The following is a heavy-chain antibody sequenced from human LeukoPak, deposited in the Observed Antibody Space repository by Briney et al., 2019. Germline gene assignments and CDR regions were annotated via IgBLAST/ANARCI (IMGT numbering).Heavy chain of an antibody. CDR3: ASLKEGMFGELLHYFDY. J-gene: IGHJ4*02. Sequence: ASVKVSCKASGYTFTSYYMHWVRQAPGQGLEWMGIINPSGGSTSYAQKFQGRVTISVDTSKNQFSLKLSSVTAADTAVYYCASLKEGMFGELLHYFDYWGQGTLVTVSS. CDR1: GYTFTSYY. D-gene: IGHD3-10*02. V-gene: IGHV1-46*01. CDR2: INPSGGST.